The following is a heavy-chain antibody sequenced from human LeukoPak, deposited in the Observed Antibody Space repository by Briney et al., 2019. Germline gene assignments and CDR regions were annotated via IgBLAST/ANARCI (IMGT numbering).Heavy chain of an antibody. V-gene: IGHV3-30*02. Sequence: GGSLRLSCAASGFTFSSYGMHWVRQAPGKGLEWVAFIRYDGSNKYYADSVKGRFTISRDNSKNTLYLQMNSLRAEDTAVYYCAKGVGYYDSSGLIDYWGQGTLVTVSS. CDR2: IRYDGSNK. CDR3: AKGVGYYDSSGLIDY. J-gene: IGHJ4*02. D-gene: IGHD3-22*01. CDR1: GFTFSSYG.